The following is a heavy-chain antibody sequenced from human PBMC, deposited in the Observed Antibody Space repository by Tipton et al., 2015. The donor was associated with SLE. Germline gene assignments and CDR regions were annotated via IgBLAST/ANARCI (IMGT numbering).Heavy chain of an antibody. CDR1: GGTFSSYA. J-gene: IGHJ4*02. CDR3: ARECSGTGCLDY. D-gene: IGHD2-8*02. Sequence: QSGAEVKKPGSSVKVSCKASGGTFSSYAISWVRQAPGQGLEWMGGIIPIFGTANYAQKFQGRVTITADESTSTTYMELRSPRSDDTAIYYCARECSGTGCLDYWGQGTLVTVSS. CDR2: IIPIFGTA. V-gene: IGHV1-69*01.